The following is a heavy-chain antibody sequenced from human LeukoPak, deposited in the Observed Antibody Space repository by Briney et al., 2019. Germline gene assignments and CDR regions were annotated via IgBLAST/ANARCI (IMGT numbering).Heavy chain of an antibody. J-gene: IGHJ5*02. V-gene: IGHV4-59*01. CDR1: AGSINTYY. Sequence: SETLSLTCTVSAGSINTYYGNWLRQPPGKGLEWIGYIYHSGVTNSNPSLKSRVTISVDTSKNQFSLKLSSVTAADTAVYYCAGDPYNYKWFDIWGQGTLVTVSS. CDR3: AGDPYNYKWFDI. D-gene: IGHD1-20*01. CDR2: IYHSGVT.